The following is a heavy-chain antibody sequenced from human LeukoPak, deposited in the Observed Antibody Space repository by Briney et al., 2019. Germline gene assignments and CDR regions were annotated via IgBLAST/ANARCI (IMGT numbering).Heavy chain of an antibody. Sequence: GGSLRLFCAASGFTFSSYGMHWVRQAPGKGLEWVANIKKDGSETYYVDSVKGRFTISRDNAKNSLYLQMNSLRAEDTAMYYCARGRYSGTTYYFDYWGQGTLVTASS. V-gene: IGHV3-7*03. D-gene: IGHD5-12*01. CDR3: ARGRYSGTTYYFDY. CDR1: GFTFSSYG. J-gene: IGHJ4*02. CDR2: IKKDGSET.